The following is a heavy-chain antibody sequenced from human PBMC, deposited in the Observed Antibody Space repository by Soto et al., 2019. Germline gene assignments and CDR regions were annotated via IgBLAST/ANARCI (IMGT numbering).Heavy chain of an antibody. J-gene: IGHJ6*02. V-gene: IGHV1-69*12. Sequence: QVQLVQSGPEGKKPGSSGKVSCKASGGTFSSYAISWVRQAPGQGLEWMGGIVPIFGTPNYAQKFQGRVTITEDESPSTAYMELSDMRSEDTALNYCARGNVGATVGHYYYDMDVGGQGTTVTVSS. D-gene: IGHD3-10*01. CDR2: IVPIFGTP. CDR3: ARGNVGATVGHYYYDMDV. CDR1: GGTFSSYA.